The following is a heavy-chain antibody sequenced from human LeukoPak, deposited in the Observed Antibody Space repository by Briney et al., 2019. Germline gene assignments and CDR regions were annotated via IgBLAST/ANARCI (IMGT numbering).Heavy chain of an antibody. CDR1: GFTFSSYS. D-gene: IGHD1-1*01. Sequence: GGSLRLSCAASGFTFSSYSMNWVRQAPGKGLEWVSSISSSSSYIYYADSVEGRFTISRDNSKNTLYLQMNSLRAEDTAVYYCAKSPGTSPYNWNEVDPAYFDYWGQGTLVTVSS. CDR3: AKSPGTSPYNWNEVDPAYFDY. CDR2: ISSSSSYI. J-gene: IGHJ4*02. V-gene: IGHV3-21*01.